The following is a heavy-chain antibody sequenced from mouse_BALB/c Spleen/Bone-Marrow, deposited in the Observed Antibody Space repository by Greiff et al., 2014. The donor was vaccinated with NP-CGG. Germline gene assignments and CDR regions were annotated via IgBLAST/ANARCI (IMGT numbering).Heavy chain of an antibody. Sequence: VHVKQSGGGLVKPGGSLKLSCAASGFTFSDYYMYWVRQTPEKRLEWVATISDGGSYTYYPDSVKGRFIISRDNAKNNLYLQMSSLKSEDTAMYYCARSGERYGAMDYWGRGTSVTVFS. V-gene: IGHV5-4*02. CDR1: GFTFSDYY. CDR3: ARSGERYGAMDY. CDR2: ISDGGSYT. J-gene: IGHJ4*01. D-gene: IGHD1-1*02.